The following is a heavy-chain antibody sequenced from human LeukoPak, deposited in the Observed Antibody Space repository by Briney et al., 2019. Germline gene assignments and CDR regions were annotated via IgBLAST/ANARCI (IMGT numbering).Heavy chain of an antibody. D-gene: IGHD5-12*01. V-gene: IGHV3-30*04. Sequence: GRSLRLSCAASGFIFTNFAMHWVRQAPGKGLEWVAVISNDERNKYYAESVKGRFTISRDNSKNTLYLQMNSLRAEDTAVYYCAGDPNMTGYDFGVPGLRSLYCYGMDVWGQGTTVTVSS. CDR3: AGDPNMTGYDFGVPGLRSLYCYGMDV. CDR1: GFIFTNFA. CDR2: ISNDERNK. J-gene: IGHJ6*02.